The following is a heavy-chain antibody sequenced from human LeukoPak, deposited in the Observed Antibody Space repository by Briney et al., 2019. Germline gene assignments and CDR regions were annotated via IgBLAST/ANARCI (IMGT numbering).Heavy chain of an antibody. CDR2: IYYSGST. Sequence: SSETLSLTCTVSGGSISSYYWSWIRQPPGKGLEWIGYIYYSGSTNYNPSLKSRVTISVDTSKNQFSLKLSSMTAADTAVYYCAKGGGSLAWWGQGTLVTVSS. CDR3: AKGGGSLAW. CDR1: GGSISSYY. V-gene: IGHV4-59*01. J-gene: IGHJ4*01. D-gene: IGHD2-15*01.